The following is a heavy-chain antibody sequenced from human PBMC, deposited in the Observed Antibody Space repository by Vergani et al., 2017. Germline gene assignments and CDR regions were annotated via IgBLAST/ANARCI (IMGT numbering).Heavy chain of an antibody. CDR1: GFTFDDYA. J-gene: IGHJ4*02. CDR2: INWNSDSI. CDR3: AKDRISGSYYVANFDY. V-gene: IGHV3-9*01. Sequence: EVQLVESGGGLVQPGRSLRLSCAASGFTFDDYAMHWVRQAPGKGLEWVSGINWNSDSIAYADSVKGRFTISRDNAKNSLYLQMNSLRAEDTAVYHCAKDRISGSYYVANFDYWGQGTLVTVSS. D-gene: IGHD1-26*01.